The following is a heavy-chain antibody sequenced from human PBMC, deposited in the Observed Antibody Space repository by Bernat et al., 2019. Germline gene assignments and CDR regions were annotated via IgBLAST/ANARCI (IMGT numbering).Heavy chain of an antibody. J-gene: IGHJ4*02. CDR3: ASLSSGNSPDY. CDR1: GFTFRNYW. Sequence: EVQVVESGGGLVQPGGSLRLSCAASGFTFRNYWMSWVRQAPGKGLEWVANIKEDGSEKYYVDSVRGRFTISIDNGKNSLYLQMNSLRAEDTAVYYCASLSSGNSPDYWGQGTLVTVSS. D-gene: IGHD3-22*01. V-gene: IGHV3-7*03. CDR2: IKEDGSEK.